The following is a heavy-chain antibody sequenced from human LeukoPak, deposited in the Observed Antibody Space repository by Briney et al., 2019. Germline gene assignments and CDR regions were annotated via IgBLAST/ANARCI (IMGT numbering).Heavy chain of an antibody. CDR1: GFTVSSNY. J-gene: IGHJ4*02. Sequence: GGSLRLSCAASGFTVSSNYMSWVRQAPGKGLEWVSVIYSGGGTYYADCVKGRFTISRDNSKNTVYLQMKSLRAEDTAVYYCARDRDSSGYPLFDYWGQGTLVTVSS. CDR2: IYSGGGT. D-gene: IGHD3-22*01. CDR3: ARDRDSSGYPLFDY. V-gene: IGHV3-66*01.